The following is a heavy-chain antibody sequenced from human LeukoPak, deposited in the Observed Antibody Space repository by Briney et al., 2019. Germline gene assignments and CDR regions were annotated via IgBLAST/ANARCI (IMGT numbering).Heavy chain of an antibody. CDR1: GGTFSSYA. D-gene: IGHD6-13*01. Sequence: SVKVSCKASGGTFSSYAISWVRQAPGQGLEWMGGIIPIFGTANYAQKFQGRVTITTDESTSTAYMELSSLRSEDTAVYYCARGADSSSWYGKFDYWGQGTLVTVSS. V-gene: IGHV1-69*05. CDR2: IIPIFGTA. CDR3: ARGADSSSWYGKFDY. J-gene: IGHJ4*02.